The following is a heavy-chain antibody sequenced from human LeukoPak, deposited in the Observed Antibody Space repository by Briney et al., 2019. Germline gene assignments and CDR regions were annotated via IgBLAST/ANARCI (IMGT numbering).Heavy chain of an antibody. CDR1: GGSFSGYY. D-gene: IGHD3-3*01. J-gene: IGHJ3*02. V-gene: IGHV4-34*01. CDR3: ARGESVTIFGVVIIQGVSDAFDI. CDR2: INHSGST. Sequence: PSETLSLTCAVYGGSFSGYYWSWIRQPPGKGLEWIGEINHSGSTNYNPSLKSRVTISVDTSKNQFSLKLSSVTAADTAVYYCARGESVTIFGVVIIQGVSDAFDIWGQGTMVTVSS.